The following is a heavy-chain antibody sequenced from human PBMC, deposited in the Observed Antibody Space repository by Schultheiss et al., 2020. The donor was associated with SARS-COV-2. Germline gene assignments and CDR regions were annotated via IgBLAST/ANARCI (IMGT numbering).Heavy chain of an antibody. CDR3: ARGGGTVTTMDY. D-gene: IGHD4-17*01. CDR1: GGSISSYY. Sequence: SETLSLTCTVSGGSISSYYWSWIRQPPGKGLEWIGYIYYSGSTNYNPSLKSRVTISVDTSKNQFSLKLSSVTAADTAVYYCARGGGTVTTMDYWGQGTLVTVSS. V-gene: IGHV4-59*12. CDR2: IYYSGST. J-gene: IGHJ4*02.